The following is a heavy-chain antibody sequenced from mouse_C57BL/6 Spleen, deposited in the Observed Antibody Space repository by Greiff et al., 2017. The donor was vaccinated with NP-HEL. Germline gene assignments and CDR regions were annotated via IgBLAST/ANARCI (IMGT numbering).Heavy chain of an antibody. D-gene: IGHD1-1*01. CDR1: GYTFTSYW. V-gene: IGHV1-55*01. Sequence: QVQLKQPGAELVKPGASVKMSCKASGYTFTSYWITWVKQRPGQGLEWIGDIYPGSGSTNYNEKFKSKATLTVDTSSSTAYMQLSSLTSEDSAVYYCARRDYYGSRGDYWGQGTTLTVSS. CDR2: IYPGSGST. CDR3: ARRDYYGSRGDY. J-gene: IGHJ2*01.